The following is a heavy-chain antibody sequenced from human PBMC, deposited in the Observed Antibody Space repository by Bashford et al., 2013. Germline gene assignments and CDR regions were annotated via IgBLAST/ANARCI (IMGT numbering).Heavy chain of an antibody. CDR2: ISSSSSYI. D-gene: IGHD3-22*01. CDR3: ARESAIFTMMKTLPFDY. V-gene: IGHV3-21*01. Sequence: VRQAPGKGLEWVSSISSSSSYIYYADSVKGRFTISRDNAKNSLYLQMNSLRAEDTAVYYCARESAIFTMMKTLPFDYWGQGTLVTVSS. J-gene: IGHJ4*02.